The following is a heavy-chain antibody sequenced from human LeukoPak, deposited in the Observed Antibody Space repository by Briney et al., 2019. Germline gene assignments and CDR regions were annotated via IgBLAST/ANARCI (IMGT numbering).Heavy chain of an antibody. D-gene: IGHD3-16*02. CDR1: GFTFSSYW. CDR3: ARGSSLAYYVDV. Sequence: GGSLRLSCAASGFTFSSYWMHWVRQAPGKGLVWVSRINTDGGTTTYADSVKGRFTISRDNAKNTLYLQMNSLRAEDTAVYYCARGSSLAYYVDVWGKGTTVTASS. V-gene: IGHV3-74*01. J-gene: IGHJ6*03. CDR2: INTDGGTT.